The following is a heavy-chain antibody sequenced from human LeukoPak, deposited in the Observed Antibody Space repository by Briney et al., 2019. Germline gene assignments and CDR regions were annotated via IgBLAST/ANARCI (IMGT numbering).Heavy chain of an antibody. CDR2: ITTDGSGT. V-gene: IGHV3-74*03. CDR1: GFXFSGYW. D-gene: IGHD4-17*01. Sequence: GGSLRLSCAASGFXFSGYWMHWVRQAPGKGLVWISHITTDGSGTTYADSVKGRFTISRDNAKNTLYLQMNSLRAEDTAVYYCARHRTYGDYDWGQGTLVTVSS. J-gene: IGHJ4*02. CDR3: ARHRTYGDYD.